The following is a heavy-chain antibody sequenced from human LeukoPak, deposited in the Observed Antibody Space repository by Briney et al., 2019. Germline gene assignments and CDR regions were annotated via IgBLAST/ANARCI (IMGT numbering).Heavy chain of an antibody. CDR2: ISGTTSTI. D-gene: IGHD3-22*01. J-gene: IGHJ4*02. V-gene: IGHV3-48*04. Sequence: PGGSLRLSCAASGFIFSSYAMNWVRQAPGKGLEWVSYISGTTSTIYYADSVKGRFTISRDNAKNSLYLQMNRLRPEDTAVYYCARQHYYDSSGLLGFDYWGQGTLVTVSS. CDR3: ARQHYYDSSGLLGFDY. CDR1: GFIFSSYA.